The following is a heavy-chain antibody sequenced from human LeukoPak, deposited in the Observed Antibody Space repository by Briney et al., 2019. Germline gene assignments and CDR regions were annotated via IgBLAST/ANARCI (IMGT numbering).Heavy chain of an antibody. V-gene: IGHV1-2*02. D-gene: IGHD3-3*01. CDR1: GYTFTGYY. CDR3: AASYDFWGGYLNHDY. CDR2: INPNSGDT. J-gene: IGHJ4*02. Sequence: ASVKVSCKASGYTFTGYYMHWVRQAPGQGLEWMEWINPNSGDTNYEQKLQGRVTMTRDTSISTAYMELSRLKSDDTAVYYCAASYDFWGGYLNHDYWGQGTLVTVSS.